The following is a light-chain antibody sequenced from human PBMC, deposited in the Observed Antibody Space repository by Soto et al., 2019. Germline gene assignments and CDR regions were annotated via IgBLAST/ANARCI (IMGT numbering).Light chain of an antibody. CDR1: QSVSSY. J-gene: IGKJ4*01. V-gene: IGKV3-11*01. CDR3: QQRSNWPPLT. Sequence: EIVLTQSPATLSLSPGERATLSCWASQSVSSYLAWYQQKPGQAPRLLIYDASNRATGIPARFSGSGSGTDFTLTISSREPEEFAVYYCQQRSNWPPLTFGGGTKMEIK. CDR2: DAS.